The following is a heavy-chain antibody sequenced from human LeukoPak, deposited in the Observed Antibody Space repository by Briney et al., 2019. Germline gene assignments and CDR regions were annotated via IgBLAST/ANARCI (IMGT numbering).Heavy chain of an antibody. V-gene: IGHV1-8*01. J-gene: IGHJ4*02. CDR3: ERRPERWPQNHRTLDN. CDR1: GYTFTSYD. D-gene: IGHD5-24*01. CDR2: MNPNSGNT. Sequence: ASVKVSCKASGYTFTSYDINWVRQATGQGLEWMGWMNPNSGNTGYAQKFQGRVTITADKSTSTAYMELGSLRSEDTAVYYCERRPERWPQNHRTLDNWGQGTLVTVSS.